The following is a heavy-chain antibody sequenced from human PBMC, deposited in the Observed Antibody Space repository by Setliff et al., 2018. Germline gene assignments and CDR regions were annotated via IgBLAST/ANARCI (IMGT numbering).Heavy chain of an antibody. CDR2: INPGGGSS. CDR3: ARAGSAAAGRKGIFEY. Sequence: ASVKVSCKASGYSFNCYYMHWVRQAPGQGLEWMGIINPGGGSSSSTEKFQGRVTMTKDTSASTVYMEMGNLTSDDTAVCYCARAGSAAAGRKGIFEYWGQGSLVTVSS. J-gene: IGHJ4*02. V-gene: IGHV1-46*02. D-gene: IGHD6-13*01. CDR1: GYSFNCYY.